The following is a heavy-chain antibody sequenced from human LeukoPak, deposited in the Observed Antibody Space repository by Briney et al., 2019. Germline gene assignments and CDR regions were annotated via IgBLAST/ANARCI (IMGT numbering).Heavy chain of an antibody. D-gene: IGHD5-18*01. V-gene: IGHV4-34*01. J-gene: IGHJ4*02. CDR1: GGSFSGYY. Sequence: SETLSLTCAVYGGSFSGYYWSWIRQPPGKGLEWIGEIYHSRSTNYNPSLKSRVTISVDKSKNQFSLKLSSVTAADTAVYYCASRGYSYGYVDYWGQGTLVTVSS. CDR3: ASRGYSYGYVDY. CDR2: IYHSRST.